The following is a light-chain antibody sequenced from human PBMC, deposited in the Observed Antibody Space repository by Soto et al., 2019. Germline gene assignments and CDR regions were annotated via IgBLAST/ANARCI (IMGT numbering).Light chain of an antibody. J-gene: IGKJ5*01. Sequence: EIVMTQSPATLSVSPGERATLSCRASQSVSSNLAWYQQKPGQAPRLLIYGASTRATGIPARFSGSGSGTDFTLTISSLQSEDFAVYYFQQYNNWPLTFGQGTRLEMK. V-gene: IGKV3-15*01. CDR1: QSVSSN. CDR2: GAS. CDR3: QQYNNWPLT.